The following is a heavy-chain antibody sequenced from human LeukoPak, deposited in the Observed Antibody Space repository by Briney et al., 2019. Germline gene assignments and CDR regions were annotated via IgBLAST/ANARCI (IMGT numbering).Heavy chain of an antibody. V-gene: IGHV3-48*02. CDR2: TSSVSSPI. CDR3: ATEGYTYGYHAVDN. Sequence: GGSLRLSCAASGFAFSIYSMNWVRPALQKGLEWVSHTSSVSSPIYYADSVKGRFTISRDNAKNSLYLHMNSLRDEDTAVYYCATEGYTYGYHAVDNWGRGTVVTVSS. CDR1: GFAFSIYS. D-gene: IGHD5-18*01. J-gene: IGHJ3*02.